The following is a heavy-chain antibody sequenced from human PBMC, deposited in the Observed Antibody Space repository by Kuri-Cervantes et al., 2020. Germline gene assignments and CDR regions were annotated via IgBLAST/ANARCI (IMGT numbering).Heavy chain of an antibody. Sequence: SVKVSCKASGGTFSSYAIHWMRQAPGHGLEWMGAIIPLFRTPNYAQRFQGRVTITADISTYTAYMELSSLRSGDTAVYYCATALCSGGSCYLRRNWYFDLWGRGTRVTVSS. CDR3: ATALCSGGSCYLRRNWYFDL. V-gene: IGHV1-69*06. CDR2: IIPLFRTP. CDR1: GGTFSSYA. D-gene: IGHD2-15*01. J-gene: IGHJ2*01.